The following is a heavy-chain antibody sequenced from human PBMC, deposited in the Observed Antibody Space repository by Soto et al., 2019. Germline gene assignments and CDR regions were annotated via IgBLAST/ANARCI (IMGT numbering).Heavy chain of an antibody. Sequence: PSETLSLTCAVSGDSVRSSNWWTWVRQSPGKGLEWIGEIYHLGGTNYNPSLKSRVTISVDMAKNQVSLKLSSVTAADTAVYYCATMKKPQGYYYGLNVWGQGTTVTVSS. J-gene: IGHJ6*02. V-gene: IGHV4-4*02. CDR1: GDSVRSSNW. CDR2: IYHLGGT. CDR3: ATMKKPQGYYYGLNV.